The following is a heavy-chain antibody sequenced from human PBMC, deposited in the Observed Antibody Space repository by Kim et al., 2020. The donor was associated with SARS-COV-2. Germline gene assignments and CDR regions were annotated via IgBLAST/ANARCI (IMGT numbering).Heavy chain of an antibody. CDR3: ARDGAVSGYFDY. J-gene: IGHJ4*02. Sequence: SVKVSCKASGGTFSSYAISWVRQAPGQGLEWMGGIIPIFGTANYAQKFQGRVTITADESTSTAYMELSSLRSEDTAVYYCARDGAVSGYFDYWGQGTLVTVSS. V-gene: IGHV1-69*13. D-gene: IGHD1-26*01. CDR1: GGTFSSYA. CDR2: IIPIFGTA.